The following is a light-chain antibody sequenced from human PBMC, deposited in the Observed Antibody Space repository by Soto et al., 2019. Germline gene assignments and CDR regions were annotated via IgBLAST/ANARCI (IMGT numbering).Light chain of an antibody. J-gene: IGKJ3*01. V-gene: IGKV3-20*01. CDR1: QSVSSSY. CDR3: HQYPSSPLFT. CDR2: AAS. Sequence: EIVLTQSPGTLSLSPGERATLSCRASQSVSSSYLAWYQQKPGQAPRLLIYAASSRATGIPDRFSGSGSGTDFTLTISRLQPEDFPVYYCHQYPSSPLFTFGPGTKVHIK.